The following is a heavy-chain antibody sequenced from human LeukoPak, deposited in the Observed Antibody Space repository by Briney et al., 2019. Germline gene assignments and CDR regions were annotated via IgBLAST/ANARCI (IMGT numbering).Heavy chain of an antibody. CDR1: GYTFTSYD. Sequence: ASVKVSCKASGYTFTSYDINWVRQATGQGLEWMGWMNPNSGNTGYAQKFQGRVTMTRNTSISTAYMELSSLRSEDTAVYYCARRGYDFWSGSGLYGMDVWGQGTTVTVSS. V-gene: IGHV1-8*01. CDR2: MNPNSGNT. D-gene: IGHD3-3*01. CDR3: ARRGYDFWSGSGLYGMDV. J-gene: IGHJ6*02.